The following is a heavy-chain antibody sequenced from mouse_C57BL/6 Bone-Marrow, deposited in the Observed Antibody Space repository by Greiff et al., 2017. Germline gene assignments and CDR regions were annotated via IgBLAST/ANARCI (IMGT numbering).Heavy chain of an antibody. J-gene: IGHJ3*01. D-gene: IGHD4-1*01. V-gene: IGHV1-18*01. CDR3: AREETLTGSSWFAY. CDR1: GYTFTDYN. Sequence: VQLQQSGPELVKPGASVKIPCKASGYTFTDYNMDWVKQSHGKSLEWIGDINPNNGGTIYNQKFKGKATLTVDKSSSTAYMELRSLTSEDTAVYYCAREETLTGSSWFAYWGQGTLVTVSA. CDR2: INPNNGGT.